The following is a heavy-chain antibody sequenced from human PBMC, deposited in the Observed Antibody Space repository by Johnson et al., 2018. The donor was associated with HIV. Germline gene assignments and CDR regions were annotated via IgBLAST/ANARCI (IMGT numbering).Heavy chain of an antibody. J-gene: IGHJ3*02. CDR1: GFTFNNAW. CDR3: AKDGQSLSHDAFDI. Sequence: VQLVESGGGLVKPGGSLRLSCAVSGFTFNNAWMSWVRQAPGKGLEWVSVIYSGGSTYHADSVKGRFTISRDNAKNSLYLQMNSLRAEDTALYYCAKDGQSLSHDAFDIWGQGTMVTVSS. D-gene: IGHD5-24*01. V-gene: IGHV3-66*02. CDR2: IYSGGST.